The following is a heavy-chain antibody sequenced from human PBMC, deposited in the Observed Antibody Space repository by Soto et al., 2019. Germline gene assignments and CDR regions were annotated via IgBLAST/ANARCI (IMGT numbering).Heavy chain of an antibody. Sequence: SETLSLTCTVSGGSISSSNYYWGWIRQPPGKGLEWIGSIYYSGTTYYNPSLKSRVTISVDTSKNRFSLKLISVTAADTAVYYCASPKIAFYNWFDPWGQGTLVTVS. CDR2: IYYSGTT. CDR1: GGSISSSNYY. J-gene: IGHJ5*02. V-gene: IGHV4-39*01. CDR3: ASPKIAFYNWFDP. D-gene: IGHD3-3*02.